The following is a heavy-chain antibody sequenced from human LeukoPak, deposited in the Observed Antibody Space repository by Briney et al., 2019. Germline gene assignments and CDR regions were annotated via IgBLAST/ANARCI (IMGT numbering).Heavy chain of an antibody. Sequence: SETLSLTCTVSGVSISSYYWSWIRQPPGKGLEWIGYTYYSGSTNYNPSLKSRVTISVDTSKKQFSLKLSSVTAADAAVYYCARVEARHGNGMDVWGQGTTVTVSS. CDR3: ARVEARHGNGMDV. CDR2: TYYSGST. D-gene: IGHD6-6*01. V-gene: IGHV4-59*01. CDR1: GVSISSYY. J-gene: IGHJ6*02.